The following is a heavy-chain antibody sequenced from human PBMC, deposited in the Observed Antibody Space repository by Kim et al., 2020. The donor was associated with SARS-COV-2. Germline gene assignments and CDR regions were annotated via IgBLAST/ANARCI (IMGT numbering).Heavy chain of an antibody. J-gene: IGHJ3*02. D-gene: IGHD6-19*01. V-gene: IGHV3-21*01. Sequence: GGSLRLSCAASGFTFSSYTMNWVRQAPGKGLEWVSSITGSSSYIYYANSMKGRFTISRDNAKNSLYLQMNSLRAEDTAVYYCASSTIALAGTGAFDIWGQGTMVTVSS. CDR2: ITGSSSYI. CDR3: ASSTIALAGTGAFDI. CDR1: GFTFSSYT.